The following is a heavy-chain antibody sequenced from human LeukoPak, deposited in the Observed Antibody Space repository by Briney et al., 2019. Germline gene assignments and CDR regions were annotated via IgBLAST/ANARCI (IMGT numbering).Heavy chain of an antibody. CDR2: IYYSGNT. Sequence: PSENLSLTCTVSGGSISSDDYYWNWIRQHPGKGLEWIGYIYYSGNTYYNPSLKSRVTISLDTSKNQFSLKLSSVTAADTAVYYCASGGDWGRTLDSWGQGTLVTVSS. V-gene: IGHV4-31*03. D-gene: IGHD7-27*01. CDR3: ASGGDWGRTLDS. CDR1: GGSISSDDYY. J-gene: IGHJ4*02.